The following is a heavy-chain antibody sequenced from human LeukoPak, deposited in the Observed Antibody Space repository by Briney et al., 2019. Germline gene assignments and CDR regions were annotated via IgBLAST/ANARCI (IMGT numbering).Heavy chain of an antibody. V-gene: IGHV4-4*07. Sequence: SETLSLTCTVSGGSISSYYWSWIRQPAGKGLEWIGRIYTSGSTNYNPSLKSRVTMSVDTSKNQFSLKLSSVTAADTAVYYCARHHVALWFGEFQYNWFDPWGQGTLVTVSS. CDR3: ARHHVALWFGEFQYNWFDP. CDR2: IYTSGST. D-gene: IGHD3-10*01. CDR1: GGSISSYY. J-gene: IGHJ5*02.